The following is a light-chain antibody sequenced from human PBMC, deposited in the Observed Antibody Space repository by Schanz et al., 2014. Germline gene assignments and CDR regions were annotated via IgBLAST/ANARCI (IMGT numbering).Light chain of an antibody. CDR2: QNN. Sequence: SYELTQPPSVSVSPGQTASITCSGDKLGDKYASWYQQKPGQSPVLVIQQNNKRPSGIPERFSGSTSGNTATLSISGTQAMDEADYYCQAWDTTTLVFGGGTKVTVL. CDR3: QAWDTTTLV. V-gene: IGLV3-1*01. CDR1: KLGDKY. J-gene: IGLJ2*01.